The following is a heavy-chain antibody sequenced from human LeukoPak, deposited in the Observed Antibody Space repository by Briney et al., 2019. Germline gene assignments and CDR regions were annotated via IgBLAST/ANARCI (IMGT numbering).Heavy chain of an antibody. CDR1: GFTFSSYA. CDR3: AREGQQYDGPTTHAFDI. V-gene: IGHV3-30-3*01. J-gene: IGHJ3*02. D-gene: IGHD1-7*01. Sequence: PGGSLRLSCAASGFTFSSYAMHWVRQAPGKGLEWVAVISYDGSNKYYADSVKGRFTISRDNSKNTLYLQMNSLRAEDTAVYYCAREGQQYDGPTTHAFDIWGQGTMVTVSS. CDR2: ISYDGSNK.